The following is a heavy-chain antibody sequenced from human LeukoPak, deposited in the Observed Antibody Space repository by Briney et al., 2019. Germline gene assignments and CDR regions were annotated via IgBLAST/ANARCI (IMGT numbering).Heavy chain of an antibody. CDR3: AKDRPNYYGSNGHYYKLNGDC. D-gene: IGHD3-22*01. Sequence: GGSLRLSCAASGFTFSSYGMHWVRQAPGKGLEWVAVMRYDGSNKYYADSVKGRFTISRDNSDNTLYLQMNSLRAEDTAVYYCAKDRPNYYGSNGHYYKLNGDCWGQGTLVTVSS. V-gene: IGHV3-33*06. J-gene: IGHJ4*02. CDR1: GFTFSSYG. CDR2: MRYDGSNK.